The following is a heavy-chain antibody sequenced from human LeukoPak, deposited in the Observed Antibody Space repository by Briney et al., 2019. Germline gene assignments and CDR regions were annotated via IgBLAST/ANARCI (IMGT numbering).Heavy chain of an antibody. Sequence: ASVKVSCKASGYTFTSYYMHRVRQAPGQGLGWMGIINPSGGSTSYAQKFQGRVTMTRDTSTSTVYMELSSLRSEDTAVYYCARDPASIAARPWYFDYWGQGTLVTVSS. CDR3: ARDPASIAARPWYFDY. V-gene: IGHV1-46*01. CDR1: GYTFTSYY. D-gene: IGHD6-6*01. J-gene: IGHJ4*02. CDR2: INPSGGST.